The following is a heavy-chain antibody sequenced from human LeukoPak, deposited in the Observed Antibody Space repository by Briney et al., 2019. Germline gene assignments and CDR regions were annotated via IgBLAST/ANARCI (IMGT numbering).Heavy chain of an antibody. J-gene: IGHJ5*02. V-gene: IGHV5-51*01. CDR3: APFRSSNNYFYP. CDR2: TYPADSET. D-gene: IGHD6-6*01. CDR1: GYSFTRYW. Sequence: GGSLKISCKGSGYSFTRYWIGWVRHMPGKGLEWMGITYPADSETTYSPSFQGHVTISADKSIRTAYLQWSSLKASGTSICYCAPFRSSNNYFYPWGRGTLVTVSS.